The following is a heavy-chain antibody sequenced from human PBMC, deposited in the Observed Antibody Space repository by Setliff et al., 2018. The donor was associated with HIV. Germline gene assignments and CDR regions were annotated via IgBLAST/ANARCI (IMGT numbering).Heavy chain of an antibody. V-gene: IGHV4-39*07. D-gene: IGHD3-16*01. J-gene: IGHJ5*01. CDR3: ARGGAVSADVDS. CDR1: GGSIRTGAYY. CDR2: IYYDGRT. Sequence: SETLSLTCTVSGGSIRTGAYYWGWIRQPPGKGLEWIGSIYYDGRTFYKPSLKSRLTISVDTSKNQFSLTLNSVTAADTAVYFCARGGAVSADVDSWGQGTLVTVSS.